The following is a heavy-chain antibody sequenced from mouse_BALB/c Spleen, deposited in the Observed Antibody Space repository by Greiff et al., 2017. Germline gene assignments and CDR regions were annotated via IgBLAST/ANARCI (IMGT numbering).Heavy chain of an antibody. CDR2: IYPGDGDT. CDR3: ARSLYYFDY. CDR1: GYTFTSYW. J-gene: IGHJ2*01. Sequence: VQLQQSGAELARPGASVKLSCKASGYTFTSYWMQWVKQRPGQGLEWIGAIYPGDGDTRYTQKFKGKATLTADKSSSTAYMQLSSLASEDSAVYYCARSLYYFDYWGQGTTLTVSS. V-gene: IGHV1-87*01.